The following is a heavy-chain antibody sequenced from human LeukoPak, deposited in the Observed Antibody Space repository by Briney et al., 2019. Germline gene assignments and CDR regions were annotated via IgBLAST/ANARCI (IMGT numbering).Heavy chain of an antibody. CDR2: ISYDGSNK. J-gene: IGHJ4*02. V-gene: IGHV3-30*18. D-gene: IGHD5-24*01. CDR3: AKDYRDGYTSYYFDY. Sequence: GGSLRLSCVASGFTFSSYGMHWVRQAPGKGLEWVAVISYDGSNKYYADSVKGRFTISRDNSKNTLYLQMNSLRAEDTAVYYCAKDYRDGYTSYYFDYWGQGTLVTVSS. CDR1: GFTFSSYG.